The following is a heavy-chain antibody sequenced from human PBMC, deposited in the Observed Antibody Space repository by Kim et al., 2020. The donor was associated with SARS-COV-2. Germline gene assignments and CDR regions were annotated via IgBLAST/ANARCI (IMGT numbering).Heavy chain of an antibody. Sequence: AQKFQGRVTMTMATSTSTVYMELSSLRSEDTAVYYCARGPDLAAAGTVDYWGQGTLVTVSS. CDR3: ARGPDLAAAGTVDY. J-gene: IGHJ4*02. V-gene: IGHV1-46*01. D-gene: IGHD6-13*01.